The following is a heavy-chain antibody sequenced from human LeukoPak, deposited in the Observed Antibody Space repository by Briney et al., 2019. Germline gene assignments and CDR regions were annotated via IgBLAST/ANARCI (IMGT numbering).Heavy chain of an antibody. CDR3: ARAKGDF. V-gene: IGHV4-61*05. J-gene: IGHJ4*02. CDR2: TYYNGRA. Sequence: SETLSLTCTVSGGSISSSSYYWGWIRQPPGKGLEWITYTYYNGRANYNPSLKSRVSISVDTSKNQFSLKLNSVTAADTAVCYCARAKGDFWGQGILVTVSS. CDR1: GGSISSSSYY.